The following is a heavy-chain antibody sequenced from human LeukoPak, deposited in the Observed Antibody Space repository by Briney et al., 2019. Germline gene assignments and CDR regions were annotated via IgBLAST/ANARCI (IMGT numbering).Heavy chain of an antibody. CDR1: RFSFSSYN. CDR2: ITTSSAYT. V-gene: IGHV3-21*01. D-gene: IGHD1-14*01. Sequence: PGGSLRLSCEASRFSFSSYNMDWVRQTPGKGLEWISSITTSSAYTFYADSVKGRFTISRDNARNSLYLQMNSLRAEDTAVYYCARDRGNQRGYYYYYMDVWGKGTTVTVSS. J-gene: IGHJ6*03. CDR3: ARDRGNQRGYYYYYMDV.